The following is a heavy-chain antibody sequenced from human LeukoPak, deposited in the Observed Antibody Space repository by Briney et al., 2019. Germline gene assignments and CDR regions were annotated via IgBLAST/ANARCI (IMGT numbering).Heavy chain of an antibody. D-gene: IGHD6-19*01. Sequence: SETLSLTCTVSSGSISSYYWGWIRQPPGKGLEWIGSMYYSGNTNYNPSLKSRVTISRDTSKNHFSLNLSSVTAADTAVYYCARGVIVAGAYFDYWGQGTLVTVSS. V-gene: IGHV4-59*01. CDR3: ARGVIVAGAYFDY. J-gene: IGHJ4*02. CDR2: MYYSGNT. CDR1: SGSISSYY.